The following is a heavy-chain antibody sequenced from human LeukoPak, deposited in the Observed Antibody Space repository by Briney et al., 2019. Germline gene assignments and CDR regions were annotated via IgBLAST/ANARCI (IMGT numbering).Heavy chain of an antibody. J-gene: IGHJ4*02. CDR3: ARGRGGATTGSDH. Sequence: ASVKVSCKASGYTFSGYYMHWVRQAPGQGLESMGWINSNSGARNYAPKFQGRVTFSRDNSISTAYMELSSLRSDDTPIYYCARGRGGATTGSDHWGQGTLVTVSS. CDR1: GYTFSGYY. V-gene: IGHV1-2*02. CDR2: INSNSGAR. D-gene: IGHD1-26*01.